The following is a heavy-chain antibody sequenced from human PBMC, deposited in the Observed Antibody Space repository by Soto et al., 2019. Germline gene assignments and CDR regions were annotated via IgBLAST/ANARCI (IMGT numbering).Heavy chain of an antibody. CDR2: ITTYSGKT. CDR3: ARRYGDPTTSNGFDY. CDR1: GYTFGIYI. V-gene: IGHV1-18*01. J-gene: IGHJ4*02. Sequence: QVQLVQSGPEVKKPGASVKVSCKASGYTFGIYIISWVRHAPGRGLEWLGGITTYSGKTYYAQKVQGRVTLTTDTSTSTAYMEMRSLRSDDTAVYYCARRYGDPTTSNGFDYWGQGALVSVSS. D-gene: IGHD2-21*02.